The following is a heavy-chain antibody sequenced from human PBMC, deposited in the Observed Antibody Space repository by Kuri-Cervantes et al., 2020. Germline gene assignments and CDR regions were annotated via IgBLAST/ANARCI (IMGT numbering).Heavy chain of an antibody. CDR3: ARYSSSWYLDY. D-gene: IGHD6-13*01. CDR2: IYYSGST. V-gene: IGHV4-39*07. J-gene: IGHJ4*02. Sequence: SETLSLTCTVSVGSISSSSYYWGWIRQPPGKGLEWIGSIYYSGSTYYNPSLKSRVTISVDTSKNQFSLKLSSVTAADTAVYYCARYSSSWYLDYWGQGTLVTVSS. CDR1: VGSISSSSYY.